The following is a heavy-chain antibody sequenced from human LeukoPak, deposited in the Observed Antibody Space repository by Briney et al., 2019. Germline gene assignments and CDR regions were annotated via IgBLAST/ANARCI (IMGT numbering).Heavy chain of an antibody. CDR3: ARGTPRGTDNDY. CDR2: INHSGST. J-gene: IGHJ4*02. CDR1: GGSFSGYY. V-gene: IGHV4-34*01. D-gene: IGHD6-25*01. Sequence: SETLSLTCAVYGGSFSGYYWSWIRQPPGKGLEWIGEINHSGSTNYNPSLKSRVTISVDTSKNQFSLKLSSVTAADAAVYYCARGTPRGTDNDYWGQGTLVTVSS.